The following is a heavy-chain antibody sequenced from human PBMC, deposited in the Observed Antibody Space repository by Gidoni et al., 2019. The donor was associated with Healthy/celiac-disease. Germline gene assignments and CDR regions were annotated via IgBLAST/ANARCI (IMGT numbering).Heavy chain of an antibody. J-gene: IGHJ4*02. CDR3: ARGLMTQLDY. Sequence: QVQLQESGPGLVKPSQTLSLTCTVSGGSISSGDYCWSWIRQPPGKGLEWIGYIYYSGSTYYIPSLKSHVTISVDTSKNQFSLKLSSVTAADTAVYYCARGLMTQLDYWGQGTLVTVSS. CDR2: IYYSGST. D-gene: IGHD2-21*02. CDR1: GGSISSGDYC. V-gene: IGHV4-30-4*01.